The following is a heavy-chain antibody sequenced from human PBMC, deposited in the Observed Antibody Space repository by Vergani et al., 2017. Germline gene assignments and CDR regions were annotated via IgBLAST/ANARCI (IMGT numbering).Heavy chain of an antibody. Sequence: EVQLVESGGGLVQPGGSLKLSCAASGFTFSGSAMHWVRQASGKGLEYVSAISSNGGSTYYANSVKGRFTISRDNSKNTLYLQMGSLRAEDMAVYYCARGNPTVGATNFDYWGQGTLVTVSS. J-gene: IGHJ4*02. V-gene: IGHV3-64*01. CDR2: ISSNGGST. D-gene: IGHD1-26*01. CDR1: GFTFSGSA. CDR3: ARGNPTVGATNFDY.